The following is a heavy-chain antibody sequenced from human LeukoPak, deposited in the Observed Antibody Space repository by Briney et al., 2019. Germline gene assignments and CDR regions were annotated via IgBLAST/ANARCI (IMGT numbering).Heavy chain of an antibody. CDR1: GYTFTSYD. CDR2: MNPNSGNT. Sequence: ASVKVSCKASGYTFTSYDINWVRQATGQGLEWMGWMNPNSGNTGYAQKFQGRVAITRNTSISTAYMELSSLRSEDTAVYYCARGRARSYYDFWSGYYSWGQGTLVTVSS. J-gene: IGHJ5*02. V-gene: IGHV1-8*03. D-gene: IGHD3-3*01. CDR3: ARGRARSYYDFWSGYYS.